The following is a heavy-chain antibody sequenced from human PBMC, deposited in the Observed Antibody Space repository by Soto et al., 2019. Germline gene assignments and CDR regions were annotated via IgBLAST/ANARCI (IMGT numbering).Heavy chain of an antibody. J-gene: IGHJ4*02. CDR1: GFRFASYA. CDR3: ARDSMGAAGTGSFDH. CDR2: ISGSGGST. D-gene: IGHD6-13*01. Sequence: VQLLESGGGLVQPGGSLRLSCAASGFRFASYAMSWVRQAPGKGLEWVSAISGSGGSTYYADSVKGRFTISSDKSKNMLSLQMNSLRAEDTAVYYCARDSMGAAGTGSFDHWGQGNLVTVSS. V-gene: IGHV3-23*01.